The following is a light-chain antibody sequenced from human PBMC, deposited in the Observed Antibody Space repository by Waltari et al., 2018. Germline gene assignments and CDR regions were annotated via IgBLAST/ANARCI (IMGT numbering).Light chain of an antibody. CDR3: QHYLKLPVT. Sequence: EIVLTQSPGTLSLFLGERATVPCRASQSVSRALAWYLQKPGQAPRLLIYGASTRATGIPDRFSGSGSGTDFSLTISRLEPDDFAVYYCQHYLKLPVTFGQGTTVEI. CDR1: QSVSRA. J-gene: IGKJ1*01. V-gene: IGKV3-20*01. CDR2: GAS.